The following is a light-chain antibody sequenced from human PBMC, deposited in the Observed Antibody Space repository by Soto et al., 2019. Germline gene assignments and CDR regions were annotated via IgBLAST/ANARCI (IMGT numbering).Light chain of an antibody. V-gene: IGKV3-20*01. Sequence: EMVLTQSPGTLSLSPGERATLSCRASQTVTSNRLAWYQQKPGQAPRLLIYGASRRDTGIPDRFSGSGSGTDFILPISRLEREDFAVYYCQQYGSRPAGFVFGPGPTLYTK. CDR2: GAS. CDR3: QQYGSRPAGFV. J-gene: IGKJ3*01. CDR1: QTVTSNR.